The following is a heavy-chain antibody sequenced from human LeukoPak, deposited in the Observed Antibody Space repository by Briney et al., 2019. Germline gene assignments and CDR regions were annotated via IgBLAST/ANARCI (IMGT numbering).Heavy chain of an antibody. CDR3: ARRDVGGSYGFDC. J-gene: IGHJ4*02. CDR1: GGSISSGGYY. Sequence: PSETLSLTCILSGGSISSGGYYWGWIRQPPGEGLGWIGCIYYSGSTYYHPSLKSRVTISVDTSRNQFSLKLSSVAASDTSVYYCARRDVGGSYGFDCWGQGTLVTVSS. D-gene: IGHD3-16*01. V-gene: IGHV4-39*01. CDR2: IYYSGST.